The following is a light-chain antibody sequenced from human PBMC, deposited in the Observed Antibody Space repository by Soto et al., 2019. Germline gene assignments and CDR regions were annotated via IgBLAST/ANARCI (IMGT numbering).Light chain of an antibody. Sequence: DIQMTQSPSTLSASVGDRVTITCRASQSISRWLAWYQHKPGKAPKLLIYDASTLESGVPSRFSGSGSGTEFTLTICSLQTYDFATYSGQQYNSYSSWTFGQGTKVDIK. CDR3: QQYNSYSSWT. CDR1: QSISRW. J-gene: IGKJ1*01. CDR2: DAS. V-gene: IGKV1-5*01.